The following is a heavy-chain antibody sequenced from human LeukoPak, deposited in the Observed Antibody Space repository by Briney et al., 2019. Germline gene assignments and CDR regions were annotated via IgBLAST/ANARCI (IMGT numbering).Heavy chain of an antibody. V-gene: IGHV3-23*01. Sequence: PGGSLRLSCSASGFTFSSYAMSWVRQAPGKGLEWVSAISGSGGSTYYADSVKGRFTISRDNSKNTLYLQMNSLRAEDTAVYYCAKGIVATMGGHFDYRGQGTLVTVSS. J-gene: IGHJ4*02. CDR1: GFTFSSYA. CDR3: AKGIVATMGGHFDY. D-gene: IGHD5-12*01. CDR2: ISGSGGST.